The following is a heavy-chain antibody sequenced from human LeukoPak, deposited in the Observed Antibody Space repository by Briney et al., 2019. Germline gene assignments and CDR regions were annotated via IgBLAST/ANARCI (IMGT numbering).Heavy chain of an antibody. CDR1: GYTFTSYG. V-gene: IGHV1-18*01. J-gene: IGHJ2*01. D-gene: IGHD3-9*01. Sequence: ASLRVSCKASGYTFTSYGMSWVRQAPGQGLEWMAWISAYNGNTNYAYKVQGRVTMTADTSTSTAYMEQRTLSSDNKAVYYCARGASDILTGYSNAFQWYFDLWGRGTLVTVSS. CDR2: ISAYNGNT. CDR3: ARGASDILTGYSNAFQWYFDL.